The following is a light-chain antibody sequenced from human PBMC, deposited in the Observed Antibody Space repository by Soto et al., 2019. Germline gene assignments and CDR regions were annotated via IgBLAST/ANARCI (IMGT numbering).Light chain of an antibody. V-gene: IGKV1-9*01. CDR1: QGISSY. CDR2: AAS. J-gene: IGKJ1*01. CDR3: QQLNSYPQT. Sequence: DIQLTQSPSFLSASVGDRVTITCRASQGISSYLAWYQQKPGKAPKLLIYAASTLQSGVPSRFSGSGSGAEFTRAISSLQPEDFATYDCQQLNSYPQTFGQGTKVEIK.